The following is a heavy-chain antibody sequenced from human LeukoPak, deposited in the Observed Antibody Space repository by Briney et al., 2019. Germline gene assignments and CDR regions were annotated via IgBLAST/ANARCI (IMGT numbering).Heavy chain of an antibody. D-gene: IGHD2-15*01. J-gene: IGHJ6*03. CDR1: GYTFTSYH. V-gene: IGHV1-46*01. Sequence: GASAKVSCKASGYTFTSYHMHWVRQAPGQGLEWMGIINPSGGSTSYAQKFQGRVSMTRDTSTSTVYMELSSLRSEDTAVYYCARDVGVAVYYMDVWGKGTTVTVSS. CDR2: INPSGGST. CDR3: ARDVGVAVYYMDV.